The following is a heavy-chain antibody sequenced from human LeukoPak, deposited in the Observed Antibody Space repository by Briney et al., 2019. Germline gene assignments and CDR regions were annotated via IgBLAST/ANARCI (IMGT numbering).Heavy chain of an antibody. Sequence: GGSLRLSCAASGFTFSNAWMSWVRQAPGKGLEWVGRIKSKTDGGTTDYAAPVKGRFTISKDDSKNTLYLQMNSLKTEDTAVYYCTTDNYYYGMDVWGKGTTVTVSS. CDR2: IKSKTDGGTT. V-gene: IGHV3-15*01. CDR1: GFTFSNAW. CDR3: TTDNYYYGMDV. J-gene: IGHJ6*04.